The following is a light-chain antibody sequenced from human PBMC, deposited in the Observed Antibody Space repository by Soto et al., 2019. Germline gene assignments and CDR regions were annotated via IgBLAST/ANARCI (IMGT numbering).Light chain of an antibody. Sequence: EIVLTQYPGNLSLSTGERATLSCRTSQTVSSSFLAWYQQTPGQAPRLLIYDASIRATDIPDRFTGSGSGTEFTLTISSLQSEDFAVYYCQQHSHWPPWTFGQGTKVDIK. V-gene: IGKV3D-20*02. J-gene: IGKJ1*01. CDR1: QTVSSSF. CDR3: QQHSHWPPWT. CDR2: DAS.